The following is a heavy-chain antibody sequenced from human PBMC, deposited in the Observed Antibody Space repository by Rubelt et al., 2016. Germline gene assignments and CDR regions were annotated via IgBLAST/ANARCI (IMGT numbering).Heavy chain of an antibody. CDR3: ARAYWGAIGSIDY. D-gene: IGHD3-10*01. J-gene: IGHJ4*02. Sequence: QLQLQESGPGLVKPSETLSLTCTVSGGSISSSSYYWGWIRQPPGKELEWIGSIYYSGSTYYNPSLKSRVNISVDTCKNQFSLKLSSVTAADTAVYYCARAYWGAIGSIDYWGQGTLVTVSS. CDR1: GGSISSSSYY. CDR2: IYYSGST. V-gene: IGHV4-39*01.